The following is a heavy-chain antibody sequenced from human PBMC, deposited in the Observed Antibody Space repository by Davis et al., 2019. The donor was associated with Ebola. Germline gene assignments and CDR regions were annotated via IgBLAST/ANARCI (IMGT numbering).Heavy chain of an antibody. CDR1: GYTFTGYY. D-gene: IGHD1-26*01. Sequence: ASVKVSCKASGYTFTGYYMHWVRQAPGQGLEWMGWINPNSGGTNYAQKFQGRVTMTRDTSISTAYMELSRLRSDDTAVYYCARVGATTDYYYYMDVWGKGTTVTVSS. J-gene: IGHJ6*03. V-gene: IGHV1-2*02. CDR3: ARVGATTDYYYYMDV. CDR2: INPNSGGT.